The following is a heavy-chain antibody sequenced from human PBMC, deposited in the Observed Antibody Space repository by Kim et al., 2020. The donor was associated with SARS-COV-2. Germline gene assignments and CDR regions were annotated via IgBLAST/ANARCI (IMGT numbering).Heavy chain of an antibody. Sequence: TYYADSVNGRFAISIDNSKDTLYRQMNGLRAEDTAVYYCATSLSNYPPDYWGQGTLVTVSS. CDR3: ATSLSNYPPDY. CDR2: T. J-gene: IGHJ4*02. V-gene: IGHV3-66*01. D-gene: IGHD3-10*01.